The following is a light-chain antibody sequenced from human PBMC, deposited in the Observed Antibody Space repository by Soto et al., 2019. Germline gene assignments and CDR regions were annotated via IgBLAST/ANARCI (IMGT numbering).Light chain of an antibody. J-gene: IGLJ2*01. CDR3: SSYTSSSTVV. CDR1: SSDVGGYNY. Sequence: QSALTQPASVSGSPGQSITISCTGTSSDVGGYNYVFWYQQQPGKAPKLMIYDVRNRPSGVSNRYSGYKSGNTASLTISGLQADYEADYYCSSYTSSSTVVFGGGTKVTVL. V-gene: IGLV2-14*01. CDR2: DVR.